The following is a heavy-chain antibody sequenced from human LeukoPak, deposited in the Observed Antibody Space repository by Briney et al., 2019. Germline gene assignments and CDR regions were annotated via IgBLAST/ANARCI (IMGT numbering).Heavy chain of an antibody. D-gene: IGHD4-17*01. Sequence: SETLSLTCTVSGASMSSGSHYWGWTRQPPGKGLEWIGSMYYSGSTHYNPSLKSRVTISVDTSKNQFSLKLNSVIAADTALYHCARRGRYGEPDHWGQGILVTVSS. J-gene: IGHJ5*02. V-gene: IGHV4-39*01. CDR3: ARRGRYGEPDH. CDR2: MYYSGST. CDR1: GASMSSGSHY.